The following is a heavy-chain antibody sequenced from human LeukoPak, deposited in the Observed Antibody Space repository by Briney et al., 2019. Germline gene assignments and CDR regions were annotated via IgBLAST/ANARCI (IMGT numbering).Heavy chain of an antibody. CDR3: AAELYGVYTDCCTFHL. J-gene: IGHJ3*01. V-gene: IGHV1-58*01. D-gene: IGHD4-17*01. Sequence: SVTVSCKTSGFTFSTSAVQWVRQARGQRLEGIGWIIVGSGATNYAQSLQGRFTITRDMSTNTAYMELSSLGSEDSAVYYCAAELYGVYTDCCTFHLWGQGTMVTVSS. CDR2: IIVGSGAT. CDR1: GFTFSTSA.